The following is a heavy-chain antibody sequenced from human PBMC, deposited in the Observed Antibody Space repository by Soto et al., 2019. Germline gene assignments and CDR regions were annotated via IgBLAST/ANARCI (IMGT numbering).Heavy chain of an antibody. CDR3: ARDLAVGLVDY. Sequence: QVQLVQSGAEVKKPGASVKVSRKASGYTFTSYGISWVRQAPGQGLEWMGWISAYNGNTKYAQKLQGRVTMTTDTSTSTGYMEVRSLRSDDTAVYYCARDLAVGLVDYWGQGTLVTVSS. CDR2: ISAYNGNT. V-gene: IGHV1-18*01. J-gene: IGHJ4*02. CDR1: GYTFTSYG. D-gene: IGHD6-19*01.